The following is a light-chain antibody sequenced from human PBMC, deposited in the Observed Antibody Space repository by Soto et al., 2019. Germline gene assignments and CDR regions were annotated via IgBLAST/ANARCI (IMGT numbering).Light chain of an antibody. CDR3: GTWDSSLSAGPYV. V-gene: IGLV1-51*01. J-gene: IGLJ1*01. CDR2: DNN. Sequence: QSVLTQPPSVSAAPGQKVTISCSGSSSNIGNNYVSWYQQLPGTAPKLLIYDNNNRPSGIPDRFSGSKSGTSATLGITGLQTGDEADYYCGTWDSSLSAGPYVFGTGTKLTVL. CDR1: SSNIGNNY.